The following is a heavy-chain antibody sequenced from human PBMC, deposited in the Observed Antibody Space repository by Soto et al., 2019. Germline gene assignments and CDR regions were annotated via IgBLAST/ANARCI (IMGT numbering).Heavy chain of an antibody. CDR1: GGTFSSYT. CDR2: IIPILGIA. Sequence: QVQLVQSGAEVKKPGSSVKVSCKASGGTFSSYTISWVRQAPGXXLEWMGRIIPILGIANYAQKFQGRVTXXXXXXXXXXXXXXXXXXXXXXXXXXXXXXXXXXXXFDIWGQGTMVTVSS. CDR3: XXXXXXXXXFDI. J-gene: IGHJ3*02. V-gene: IGHV1-69*02.